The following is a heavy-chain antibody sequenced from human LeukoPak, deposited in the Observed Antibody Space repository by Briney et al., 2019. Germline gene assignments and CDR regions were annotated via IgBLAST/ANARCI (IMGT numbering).Heavy chain of an antibody. CDR3: AREGHYYYGMDV. Sequence: SETLSLTCTVSGGSVSSGSYYWSWIRQPPGKGLEWIGYLYYSGSTNYNPSLKSRVTISVDTSKNQFSLKLSSVTGADTAVYYCAREGHYYYGMDVWGQGTTVTVS. CDR1: GGSVSSGSYY. J-gene: IGHJ6*02. V-gene: IGHV4-61*01. CDR2: LYYSGST.